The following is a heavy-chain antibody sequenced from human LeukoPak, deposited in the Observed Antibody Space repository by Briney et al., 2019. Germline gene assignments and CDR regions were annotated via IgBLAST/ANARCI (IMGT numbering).Heavy chain of an antibody. V-gene: IGHV4-59*01. CDR3: ARPWRDSSIVGFDP. J-gene: IGHJ5*02. CDR2: IYSSGST. D-gene: IGHD4-11*01. CDR1: SGSISSYY. Sequence: SETLSLTCTVSSGSISSYYWSWIRQPPGKGLEWIGYIYSSGSTNYNPSLKSRVTISVDTSKNQFSLKLSSVTAADTAVYYCARPWRDSSIVGFDPWGQGTLVTVSS.